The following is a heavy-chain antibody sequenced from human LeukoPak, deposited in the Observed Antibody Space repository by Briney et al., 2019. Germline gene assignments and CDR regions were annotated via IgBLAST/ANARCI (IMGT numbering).Heavy chain of an antibody. Sequence: SETLSLTCTVSAGSISSSSYYWGWLRQPPGKGLEWNGSIYYSGSTHYNPSPKSRVTISVDTSKNQFSLKLSSVTAADTAVYYCARDEGIAAGPDQNWFDGWGQGTLVTVSS. D-gene: IGHD6-6*01. V-gene: IGHV4-39*07. CDR2: IYYSGST. J-gene: IGHJ5*02. CDR3: ARDEGIAAGPDQNWFDG. CDR1: AGSISSSSYY.